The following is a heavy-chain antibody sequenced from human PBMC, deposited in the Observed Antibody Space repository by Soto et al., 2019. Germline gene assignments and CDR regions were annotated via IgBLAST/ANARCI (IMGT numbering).Heavy chain of an antibody. CDR3: VRTARQGAVAPHWFDR. CDR1: GASIRSTDYY. Sequence: SETLSLTCTVSGASIRSTDYYWSWIRQAPGKGLEWIGYVFYTGSTYYNPSLMSRLTISVDTSKNQFSLKLTSVTAAETAVYYCVRTARQGAVAPHWFDRWGQGTQVTVSS. CDR2: VFYTGST. D-gene: IGHD2-21*02. J-gene: IGHJ5*02. V-gene: IGHV4-30-4*01.